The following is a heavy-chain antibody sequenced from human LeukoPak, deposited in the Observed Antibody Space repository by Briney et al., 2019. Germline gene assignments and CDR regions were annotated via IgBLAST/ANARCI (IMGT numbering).Heavy chain of an antibody. Sequence: GGSLRLSCAASGFTFSSYGMSWVRQAPGKGLEWVSAISGSGGSTYYADSVKGRFTISRDNSKNTLYLQMNSLRAEDTAVYYCAKKLDILTGYPIFDYWGQGTLVTVSS. CDR3: AKKLDILTGYPIFDY. J-gene: IGHJ4*02. V-gene: IGHV3-23*01. CDR2: ISGSGGST. D-gene: IGHD3-9*01. CDR1: GFTFSSYG.